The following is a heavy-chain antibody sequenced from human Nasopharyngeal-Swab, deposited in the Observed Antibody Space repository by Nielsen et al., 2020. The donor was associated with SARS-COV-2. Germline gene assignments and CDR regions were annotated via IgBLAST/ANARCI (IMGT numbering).Heavy chain of an antibody. CDR3: AKDGGLTTVTMTHYYYYYMDV. CDR2: VSHDGTDK. D-gene: IGHD4-11*01. J-gene: IGHJ6*03. Sequence: WIRQPPGKGLEWVTAVSHDGTDKNYADSVRGRFTISRDNSQNTLSLEMTSLRAEDTAVYFCAKDGGLTTVTMTHYYYYYMDVWGKGTTVIVSS. V-gene: IGHV3-30*18.